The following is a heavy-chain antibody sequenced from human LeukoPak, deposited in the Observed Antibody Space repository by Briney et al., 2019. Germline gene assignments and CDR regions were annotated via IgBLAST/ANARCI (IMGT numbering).Heavy chain of an antibody. CDR1: GYTFTSYY. V-gene: IGHV1-46*01. Sequence: ASVKVSCKASGYTFTSYYMHWVRQAPGQGLEWMGIINPSGGSTSYAQKFQGRVTMTRDTSTSTVYMEPSSLRPEDTAVYYCARDPYSSGWYDYWGQGTLVTVSS. D-gene: IGHD6-19*01. CDR3: ARDPYSSGWYDY. CDR2: INPSGGST. J-gene: IGHJ4*02.